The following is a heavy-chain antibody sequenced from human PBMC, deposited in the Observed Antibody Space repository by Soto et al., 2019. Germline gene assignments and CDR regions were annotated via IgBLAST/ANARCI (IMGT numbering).Heavy chain of an antibody. CDR1: GGTFSSYA. Sequence: QVQLVQSGAEVKKPGSSVKISCKASGGTFSSYAISWVRQAPGQGLEWMGGIIPIFGTANYAQKFQGRVTITADESTSTAYMELSSLRSEDTAVYYCARSQIVAANFFYAFDIWGQGTMVTVSS. D-gene: IGHD5-12*01. CDR2: IIPIFGTA. CDR3: ARSQIVAANFFYAFDI. V-gene: IGHV1-69*01. J-gene: IGHJ3*02.